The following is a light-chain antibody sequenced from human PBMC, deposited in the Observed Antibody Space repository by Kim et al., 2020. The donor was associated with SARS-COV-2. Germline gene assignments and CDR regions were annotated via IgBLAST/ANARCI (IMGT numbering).Light chain of an antibody. Sequence: GPRVTFTGSGWFSNIGRNTLNWYRRLPGTAPKLLFFGYNKRPSGVPDRFSGSKSGTSASLAISGLQSEDEADYYCAAWDDNLNGVGFGGGTQLTVL. V-gene: IGLV1-44*01. CDR3: AAWDDNLNGVG. CDR1: FSNIGRNT. J-gene: IGLJ2*01. CDR2: GYN.